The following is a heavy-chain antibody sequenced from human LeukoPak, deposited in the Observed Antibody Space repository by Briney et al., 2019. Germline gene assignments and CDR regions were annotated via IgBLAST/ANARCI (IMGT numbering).Heavy chain of an antibody. D-gene: IGHD1-26*01. Sequence: GGSLRLSCATSGFTFDKYGIHWVCQAPGKGLEWVAVIWHDGSRTHYADSLKGRFTISRDNSKDTAFLQMNSLTVEDTATYYCAGAISKGAGIDSWGQGTLVTVSS. CDR3: AGAISKGAGIDS. J-gene: IGHJ4*02. CDR1: GFTFDKYG. V-gene: IGHV3-33*03. CDR2: IWHDGSRT.